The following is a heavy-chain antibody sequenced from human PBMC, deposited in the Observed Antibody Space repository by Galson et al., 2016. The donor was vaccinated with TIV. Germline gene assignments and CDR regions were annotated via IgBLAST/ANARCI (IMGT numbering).Heavy chain of an antibody. CDR1: GVTFSSYA. J-gene: IGHJ6*02. CDR2: ISGSGGNT. Sequence: SLRLSCAASGVTFSSYAMSWVRQAPGKGLEWVSSISGSGGNTYYANSVKGRFTISRDNSTNTLYLQINSLRAEDTAIYYCAKEPGPNPSYYYGVDVWGQGTTVTVSS. D-gene: IGHD1-14*01. V-gene: IGHV3-23*01. CDR3: AKEPGPNPSYYYGVDV.